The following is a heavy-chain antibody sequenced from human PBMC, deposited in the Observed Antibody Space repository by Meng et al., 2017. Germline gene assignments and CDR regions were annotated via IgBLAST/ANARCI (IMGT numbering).Heavy chain of an antibody. CDR2: MNPNSGNT. CDR1: GYTFTSYD. D-gene: IGHD6-19*01. J-gene: IGHJ4*02. Sequence: ASVQVSCKASGYTFTSYDINWLRQATGQGLEWMGWMNPNSGNTGYAQKFQGRVTITRNTSISTAYMELSSLRSEDTAVYYCARLWAVAGSPEYYFDYWGQGTLVTVSS. V-gene: IGHV1-8*03. CDR3: ARLWAVAGSPEYYFDY.